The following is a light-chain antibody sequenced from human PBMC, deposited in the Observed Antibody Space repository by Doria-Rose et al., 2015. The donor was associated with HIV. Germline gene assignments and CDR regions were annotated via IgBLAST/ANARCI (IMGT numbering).Light chain of an antibody. CDR2: DAS. CDR3: QQYGTSRGT. V-gene: IGKV3-20*01. J-gene: IGKJ5*01. CDR1: QRVKSSH. Sequence: LTQSPGTLSLSPGERATLSCRASQRVKSSHLAWYQQKPGQAPRLLIYDASTRATGILDRFSGSGSGTVFTLTISRLEPEDVAVYYCQQYGTSRGTFGQGTRLEIK.